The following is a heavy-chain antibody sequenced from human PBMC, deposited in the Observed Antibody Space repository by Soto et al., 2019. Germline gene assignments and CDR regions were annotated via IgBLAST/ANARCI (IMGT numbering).Heavy chain of an antibody. Sequence: QVQLVESGGGVVQPGRSLRVSCAASGFSFNTFGIHWVRQAPGKGLEWVALISDDGRNKYFADSVKGRFTISRDNSNNTLYLQMNSLRAEDTAVYYCAKDWGHGDYVFHNWGQGTLVIVSS. V-gene: IGHV3-30*18. CDR3: AKDWGHGDYVFHN. J-gene: IGHJ4*02. D-gene: IGHD4-17*01. CDR1: GFSFNTFG. CDR2: ISDDGRNK.